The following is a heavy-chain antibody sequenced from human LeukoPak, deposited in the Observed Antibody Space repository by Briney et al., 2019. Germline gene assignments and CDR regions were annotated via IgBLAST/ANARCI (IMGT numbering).Heavy chain of an antibody. CDR3: ARHVRDSGSYFFDY. CDR1: GGSFSGYY. CDR2: INHSGST. D-gene: IGHD1-26*01. Sequence: SETLSLTCAVYGGSFSGYYWSWIRQPPGKGLEWIGEINHSGSTNYNPSLKSRVTISVDTSKNQFSLKLSSVTAADAAVYYCARHVRDSGSYFFDYWGQGTLVTVSS. V-gene: IGHV4-34*01. J-gene: IGHJ4*02.